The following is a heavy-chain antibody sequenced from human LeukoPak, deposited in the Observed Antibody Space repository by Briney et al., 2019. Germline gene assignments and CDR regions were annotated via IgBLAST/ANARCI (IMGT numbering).Heavy chain of an antibody. CDR3: ARGGGYCSGGSCYLDY. J-gene: IGHJ4*02. V-gene: IGHV3-21*01. CDR2: ISSSSSYI. Sequence: PGGSLRLSCAASGFTFSSYSMNWVRQAPGKGLGWVSSISSSSSYIYYADSVKGRFTISRDNAKNSLYLQMNSLRAGDTAVYYCARGGGYCSGGSCYLDYWGQGTLVTVSS. CDR1: GFTFSSYS. D-gene: IGHD2-15*01.